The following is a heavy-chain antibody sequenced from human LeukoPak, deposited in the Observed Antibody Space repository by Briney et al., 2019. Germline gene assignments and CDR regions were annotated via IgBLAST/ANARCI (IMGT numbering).Heavy chain of an antibody. J-gene: IGHJ3*02. V-gene: IGHV3-21*01. CDR1: GFTFSSYA. Sequence: PGGSLRLSRAASGFTFSSYAMSWVRQAPGKGLEWVSFISSSSSYIYYADSVKGRFTISRDNAKNSVYLQMNSLRVEDMAVYYCAKDRNPKYYDILTGYSGNAFDIWGQGTMVTVSS. D-gene: IGHD3-9*01. CDR3: AKDRNPKYYDILTGYSGNAFDI. CDR2: ISSSSSYI.